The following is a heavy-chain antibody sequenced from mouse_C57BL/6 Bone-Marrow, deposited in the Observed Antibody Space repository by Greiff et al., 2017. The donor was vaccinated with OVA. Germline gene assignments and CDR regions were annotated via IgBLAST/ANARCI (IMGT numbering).Heavy chain of an antibody. Sequence: EVHLVESGGGLVQPGESLKLSCESNEYDFPSHDMSWVRKTPEKRLELVAAINSDGGSTYYPDTMERRFIISRDNTKKTLYLQMSSLRSEDTAVYYCARPQTAQVSFAYWGQGTLVTVSA. D-gene: IGHD3-2*02. CDR2: INSDGGST. J-gene: IGHJ3*01. V-gene: IGHV5-2*01. CDR3: ARPQTAQVSFAY. CDR1: EYDFPSHD.